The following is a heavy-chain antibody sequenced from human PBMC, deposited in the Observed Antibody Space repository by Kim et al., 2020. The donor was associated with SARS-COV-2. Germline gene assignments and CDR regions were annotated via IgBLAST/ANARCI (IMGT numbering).Heavy chain of an antibody. J-gene: IGHJ4*02. D-gene: IGHD3-22*01. V-gene: IGHV1-3*01. Sequence: ASVKVSCKASGYSFTNYAMHWLRQAPGQRPEWMGWINDVNGNTKYSQKFQGRVTFTRDISANTAYMELGSLTSEDTAVYYCVRGPRPYVDTSVYDSQRYWGQGTLVTVSS. CDR2: INDVNGNT. CDR3: VRGPRPYVDTSVYDSQRY. CDR1: GYSFTNYA.